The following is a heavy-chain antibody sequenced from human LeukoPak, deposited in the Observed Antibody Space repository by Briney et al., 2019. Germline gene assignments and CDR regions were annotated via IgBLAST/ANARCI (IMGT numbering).Heavy chain of an antibody. J-gene: IGHJ4*02. CDR2: ISSSGSII. D-gene: IGHD4-17*01. V-gene: IGHV3-48*03. CDR3: ASTTVTTFPDY. CDR1: GFTFSSYE. Sequence: GGSLRLSCAASGFTFSSYEMNWVRQAPGKGLEGVSYISSSGSIIYYADSVKGRFTISRDNAKNSLYLQMNSLRAEDTAVYYCASTTVTTFPDYWGQGTLVTVSS.